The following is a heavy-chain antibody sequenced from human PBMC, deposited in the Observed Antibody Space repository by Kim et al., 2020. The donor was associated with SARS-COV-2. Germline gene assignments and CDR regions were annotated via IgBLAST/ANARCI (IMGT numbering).Heavy chain of an antibody. CDR1: GFTFSDYY. CDR2: ISGSGTTT. Sequence: GGSLRLSCTASGFTFSDYYMTWIRQAPGKGLEWVSYISGSGTTTKFADSVKGRFTISRDNAKNSLYLQMNDLRAEDTAVYYCTRDPRELDYRGQGTLVTVSS. CDR3: TRDPRELDY. V-gene: IGHV3-11*01. J-gene: IGHJ4*02.